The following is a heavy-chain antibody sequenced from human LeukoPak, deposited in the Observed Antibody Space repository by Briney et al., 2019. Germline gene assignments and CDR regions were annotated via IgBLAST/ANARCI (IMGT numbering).Heavy chain of an antibody. CDR3: AKGSTSGYYLALDS. CDR1: GFTFNNCG. D-gene: IGHD3-22*01. CDR2: ITTSGDNK. V-gene: IGHV3-23*01. J-gene: IGHJ4*02. Sequence: PGGSLRLSCAASGFTFNNCGMTWVRQAPGKGLERVSTITTSGDNKYYADSVKGRFTISRDNSKNTVILQMSSLRAEDSALYYCAKGSTSGYYLALDSWGQGILVTVSS.